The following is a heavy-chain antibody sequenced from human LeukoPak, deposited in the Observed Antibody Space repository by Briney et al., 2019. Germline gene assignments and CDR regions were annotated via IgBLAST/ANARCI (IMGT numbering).Heavy chain of an antibody. CDR2: INPSGGST. D-gene: IGHD3-22*01. Sequence: ASVKVSCKASGYTFTSYYMHWVRQAPGQGLEWMGIINPSGGSTSYAQESQGRVTMTRDTSTSTVYMELSSLRSEDTAVYYCAREFYDSSVAWYFDLWGRGTLVTVSS. CDR3: AREFYDSSVAWYFDL. J-gene: IGHJ2*01. V-gene: IGHV1-46*01. CDR1: GYTFTSYY.